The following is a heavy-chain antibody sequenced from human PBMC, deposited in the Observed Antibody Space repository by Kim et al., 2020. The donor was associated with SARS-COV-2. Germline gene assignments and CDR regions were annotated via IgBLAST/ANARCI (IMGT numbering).Heavy chain of an antibody. CDR3: ARDYDILTGYYNWAVDV. Sequence: ASVKVSCKASGYTFTSYAMNWVRQAPGQGLEWMGWINTNTGNPTYAQGFTGRFVFSLDTSVSTAYLQISSLKAEDTAVYYCARDYDILTGYYNWAVDVWGQGTTVTVSS. CDR1: GYTFTSYA. CDR2: INTNTGNP. D-gene: IGHD3-9*01. V-gene: IGHV7-4-1*02. J-gene: IGHJ6*02.